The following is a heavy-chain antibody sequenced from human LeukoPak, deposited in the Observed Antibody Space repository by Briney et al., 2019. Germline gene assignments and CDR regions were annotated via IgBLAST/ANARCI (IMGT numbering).Heavy chain of an antibody. CDR2: ISASSNYI. CDR1: GFTFSSYS. Sequence: PGGSLRLSCAASGFTFSSYSMNWVRQAPGKGLEWVSSISASSNYIYHADSLKGRFTISRDNTRNSLYLQMNSLRAEDTAVYYCARGPPHDSWGRGTLVTVSS. J-gene: IGHJ4*02. V-gene: IGHV3-21*01. CDR3: ARGPPHDS.